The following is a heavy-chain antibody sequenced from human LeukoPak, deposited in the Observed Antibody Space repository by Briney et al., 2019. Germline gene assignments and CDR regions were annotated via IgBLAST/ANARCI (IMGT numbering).Heavy chain of an antibody. V-gene: IGHV3-53*01. Sequence: SGGSLRLSCAASGFTVSSNYMSWVRQALGVGLEWVSVTYSAGNTYYADSVKGRFTISRDNSKNTLYLQMNSLRVEDTAVYYCARDRNYVWGSYRPDAFDIWGQGTMVTVSS. J-gene: IGHJ3*02. CDR3: ARDRNYVWGSYRPDAFDI. CDR1: GFTVSSNY. CDR2: TYSAGNT. D-gene: IGHD3-16*02.